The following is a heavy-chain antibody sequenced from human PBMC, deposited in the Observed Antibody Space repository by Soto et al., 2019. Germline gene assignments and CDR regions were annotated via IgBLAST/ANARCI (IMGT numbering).Heavy chain of an antibody. CDR3: AGTSGYSSSWYPRFLVY. D-gene: IGHD6-13*01. CDR2: ISSSSSTI. V-gene: IGHV3-48*01. Sequence: GGSLRLSYAVSGFTFSNYSMNWVRQAPGKGLEWVSYISSSSSTIYYADSVKGRFTISRDNAKNSLYLQMNSLRAEDTAVYYCAGTSGYSSSWYPRFLVYWGQGTLVTVSS. CDR1: GFTFSNYS. J-gene: IGHJ4*02.